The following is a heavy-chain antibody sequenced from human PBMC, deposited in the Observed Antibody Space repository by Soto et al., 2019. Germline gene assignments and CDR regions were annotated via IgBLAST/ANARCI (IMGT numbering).Heavy chain of an antibody. CDR3: ASRDPVTIVDY. D-gene: IGHD4-4*01. CDR2: IYRTGST. V-gene: IGHV4-4*02. Sequence: QVQLQESGPGLVKPSGTLSLTCAVSGGSFTSNNWWTWVRQPPGQGLEWIGEIYRTGSTNYNPSLKSRVTISRDKSENRFSLKVTSLTAADTAVYYCASRDPVTIVDYWGQGTLVTGSS. J-gene: IGHJ4*02. CDR1: GGSFTSNNW.